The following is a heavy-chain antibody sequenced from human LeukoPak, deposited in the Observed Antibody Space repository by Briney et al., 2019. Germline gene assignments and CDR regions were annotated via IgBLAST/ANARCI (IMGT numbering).Heavy chain of an antibody. V-gene: IGHV4-59*01. CDR1: GGSISSYY. Sequence: SETLSLTCTVSGGSISSYYWGWIRQPPGKGLEWIGYIYYSGSTNYNPSLKSRVTISVDTSKNQFSLKLSSVTAADTAVYYCARRPGKGGVTFDYWGQGTLVTVSS. J-gene: IGHJ4*02. CDR2: IYYSGST. CDR3: ARRPGKGGVTFDY. D-gene: IGHD2-21*02.